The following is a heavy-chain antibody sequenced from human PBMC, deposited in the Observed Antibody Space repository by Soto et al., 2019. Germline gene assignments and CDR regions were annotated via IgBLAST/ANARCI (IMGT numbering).Heavy chain of an antibody. V-gene: IGHV3-53*04. CDR3: ARGGSLNYY. CDR2: IYSGGST. D-gene: IGHD2-15*01. J-gene: IGHJ4*02. Sequence: EVQLEESGGGLVQPWGSLRLSLVVSGFTVSRNYMSWVRQAPGKGLEWVSVIYSGGSTYYADSEKGRSTISSHKSKNSLYLQMNSLGAEDTAGYYCARGGSLNYYWGQGTLVTVSS. CDR1: GFTVSRNY.